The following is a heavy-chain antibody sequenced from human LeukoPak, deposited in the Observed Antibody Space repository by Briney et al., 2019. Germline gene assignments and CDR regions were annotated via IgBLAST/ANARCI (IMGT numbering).Heavy chain of an antibody. V-gene: IGHV4-4*07. CDR1: GGSIGSYY. CDR2: IYTSGST. D-gene: IGHD4/OR15-4a*01. CDR3: ASKIGATGAFDI. Sequence: SETLSLTCTVSGGSIGSYYWSWLRQPAGKGLEWIGRIYTSGSTNYNPSLKSRVTMSVDTSKNQFSLKLSSVTAADTAVYYCASKIGATGAFDIWGQGTMVTVSS. J-gene: IGHJ3*02.